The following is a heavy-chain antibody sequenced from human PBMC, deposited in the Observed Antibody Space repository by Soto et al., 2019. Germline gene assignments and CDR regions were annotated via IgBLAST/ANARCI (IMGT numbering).Heavy chain of an antibody. J-gene: IGHJ6*02. D-gene: IGHD4-17*01. CDR1: GFIFNNYW. CDR3: ARDSDYGEDYYYGIDV. Sequence: GGSLRLSCAASGFIFNNYWMSWVRQAPGKGLEWVANIKQDGSEKYYVDSVKGRFTISRDNAKNSLFLQMNSLRAEDTAVYYCARDSDYGEDYYYGIDVWGQGTTVTVSS. CDR2: IKQDGSEK. V-gene: IGHV3-7*01.